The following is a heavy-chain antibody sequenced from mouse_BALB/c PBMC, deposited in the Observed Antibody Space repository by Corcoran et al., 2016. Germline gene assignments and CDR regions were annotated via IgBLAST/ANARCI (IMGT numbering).Heavy chain of an antibody. V-gene: IGHV3-6*02. J-gene: IGHJ2*01. CDR2: ISYDGSN. CDR1: GYSLTSGYY. Sequence: DVQLKESGPGLVKPSQSLSLTCSVTGYSLTSGYYWNWIRQFPGNKLEWMGYISYDGSNNYNPSLKNRISITRDTSKNQFFLKLNSVTTEDTATYYCASVYYGYYFDYWGQGTTLTVSS. CDR3: ASVYYGYYFDY. D-gene: IGHD1-2*01.